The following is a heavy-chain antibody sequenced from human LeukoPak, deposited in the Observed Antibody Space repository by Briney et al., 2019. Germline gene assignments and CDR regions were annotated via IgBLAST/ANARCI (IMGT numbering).Heavy chain of an antibody. D-gene: IGHD3-10*01. Sequence: GASVKVSCKASGYTFTGYYMHWVRQATGQGLEWMGWMNPNSGNTGYAQKFQGRVTMTRNTSISTAYMELSSLRSEDTAVYYCARAQNYGSGKGRRYYYYGMDVWGQGTTVTVSS. J-gene: IGHJ6*02. CDR2: MNPNSGNT. CDR3: ARAQNYGSGKGRRYYYYGMDV. V-gene: IGHV1-8*02. CDR1: GYTFTGYY.